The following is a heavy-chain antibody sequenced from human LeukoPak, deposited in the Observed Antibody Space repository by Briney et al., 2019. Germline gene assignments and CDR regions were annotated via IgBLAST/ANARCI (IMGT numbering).Heavy chain of an antibody. D-gene: IGHD3-3*01. CDR3: AKDLMGIFGVVIKNYYYYGMDV. CDR1: GFTFSSYA. Sequence: PGGSLRLSCAASGFTFSSYAMSWVRQAPGKGLEWVSAISGSGGSTYYADSVKGRFTISRDNSKNTPYLQMNSLRAEDTAVYYCAKDLMGIFGVVIKNYYYYGMDVWGQGTTVTVSS. J-gene: IGHJ6*02. CDR2: ISGSGGST. V-gene: IGHV3-23*01.